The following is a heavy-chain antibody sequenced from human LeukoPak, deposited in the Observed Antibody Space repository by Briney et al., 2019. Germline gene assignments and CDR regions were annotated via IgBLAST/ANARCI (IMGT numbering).Heavy chain of an antibody. Sequence: SVKVSCKASGFTFTSSAKQWVRQARGQRLEWIGWIVVGSGNTNYAQKFQERVTITRDMSTSTAYMELSSLRSEDTAVYYCAAAGIVGAPRPYYGMDVWGQGTTVTVSS. CDR3: AAAGIVGAPRPYYGMDV. CDR2: IVVGSGNT. D-gene: IGHD1-26*01. V-gene: IGHV1-58*02. CDR1: GFTFTSSA. J-gene: IGHJ6*02.